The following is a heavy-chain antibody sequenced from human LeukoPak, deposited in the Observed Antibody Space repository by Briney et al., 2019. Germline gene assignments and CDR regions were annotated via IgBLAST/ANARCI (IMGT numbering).Heavy chain of an antibody. CDR1: GFTFSSYS. CDR2: ISGSGGST. J-gene: IGHJ4*02. CDR3: ARARTHSGRFTDY. Sequence: PGGSLRLSCAASGFTFSSYSMNWVRQAPGKGLEWVSAISGSGGSTYFADSVKGRFTVSRDNSKNTLYLQMNSLRAEDTAVYYCARARTHSGRFTDYWGQGTLVTVSS. D-gene: IGHD1-26*01. V-gene: IGHV3-23*01.